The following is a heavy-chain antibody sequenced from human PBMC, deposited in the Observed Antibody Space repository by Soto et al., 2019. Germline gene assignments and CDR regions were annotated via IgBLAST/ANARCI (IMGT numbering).Heavy chain of an antibody. D-gene: IGHD5-18*01. CDR3: VSDRGYGHASVPYS. J-gene: IGHJ4*02. CDR1: GFTFTSYG. Sequence: QAHLVESGGGVVQPGRSLRLSCAASGFTFTSYGMHWVRQAPGTRLEWVAVISYDGGLQHYADSVKGRFTISRDNSKNMVLLQTNSLRAEDKAVYYCVSDRGYGHASVPYSWGQGALVSVSS. V-gene: IGHV3-30*03. CDR2: ISYDGGLQ.